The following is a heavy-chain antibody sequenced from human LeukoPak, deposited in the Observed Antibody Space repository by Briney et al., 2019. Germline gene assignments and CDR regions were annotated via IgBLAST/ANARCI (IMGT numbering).Heavy chain of an antibody. V-gene: IGHV3-48*01. CDR3: ARGYVFGQ. CDR2: ISSSSSTI. Sequence: GGSLRLSCTASGFTFSASPMHWVRQASGKGLEWVSYISSSSSTIYYADSVKGRFTISRDNAKNSLYLQMNSLRAEDTAVYYCARGYVFGQGGQGTLVTVSS. J-gene: IGHJ4*02. CDR1: GFTFSASP. D-gene: IGHD3-10*01.